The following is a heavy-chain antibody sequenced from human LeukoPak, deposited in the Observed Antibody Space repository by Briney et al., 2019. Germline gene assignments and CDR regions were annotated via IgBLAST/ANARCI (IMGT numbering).Heavy chain of an antibody. CDR1: GGSFSGYY. CDR2: INHSGST. J-gene: IGHJ6*03. V-gene: IGHV4-34*01. D-gene: IGHD4-11*01. CDR3: ARRRSTNYYYYMDV. Sequence: SETLSLTCAVYGGSFSGYYWSWIRQPPGKGLEWIGEINHSGSTNYNPSFKSRVTISVDTAKNQFSLKLSSVTAADTAVYYCARRRSTNYYYYMDVWGKGTTVTISS.